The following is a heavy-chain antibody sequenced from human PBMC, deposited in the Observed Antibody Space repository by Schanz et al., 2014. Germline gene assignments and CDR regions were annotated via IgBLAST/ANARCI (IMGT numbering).Heavy chain of an antibody. CDR3: ARDTSYGMDV. J-gene: IGHJ6*02. Sequence: QVQLQQWGAGLLKPSETLSLTCAVYGGSFSSNYWSWIRQPPGKGLEWVSYISGTTTYTNYADSVKGRFTISRDNAKISLYLQMNSLRVEDTAVYYCARDTSYGMDVWGQGTTVTVSS. CDR2: ISGTTTYT. V-gene: IGHV3-11*06. CDR1: GGSFSSNY.